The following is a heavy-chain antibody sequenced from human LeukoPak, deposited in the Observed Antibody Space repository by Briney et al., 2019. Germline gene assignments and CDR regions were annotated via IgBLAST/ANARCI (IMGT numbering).Heavy chain of an antibody. D-gene: IGHD3-3*01. CDR2: IKHTGGT. V-gene: IGHV4-34*01. CDR1: GGSLSGYY. CDR3: GRGPPLRFLECYYYYYGMDV. J-gene: IGHJ6*04. Sequence: SETLSLTCAVYGGSLSGYYWSWIRQPPGKGLEWIGEIKHTGGTNYNPSLKSRVTISVDTSKNQLSLRLSSVTAADTAVYYCGRGPPLRFLECYYYYYGMDVWGKGTTVTVSS.